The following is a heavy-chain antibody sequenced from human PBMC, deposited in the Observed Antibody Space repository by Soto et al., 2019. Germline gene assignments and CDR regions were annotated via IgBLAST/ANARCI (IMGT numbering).Heavy chain of an antibody. CDR3: AVPYGSGSYYYGMDV. CDR1: GYTFTSYA. CDR2: INAGNGNT. J-gene: IGHJ6*02. Sequence: ASVKVSCKASGYTFTSYAMHWVRQAPGQRLEWMGWINAGNGNTKYSEKFQGRVTITRDTSASTAYMELSSLRSEDTAVYYCAVPYGSGSYYYGMDVWGQGTTVTVSS. V-gene: IGHV1-3*01. D-gene: IGHD3-10*01.